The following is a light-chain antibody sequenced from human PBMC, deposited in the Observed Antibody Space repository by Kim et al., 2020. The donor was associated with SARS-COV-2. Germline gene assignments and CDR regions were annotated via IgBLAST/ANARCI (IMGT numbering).Light chain of an antibody. CDR3: QQSYSSPPT. J-gene: IGKJ1*01. CDR2: AVP. CDR1: QPITSY. Sequence: ASVGDRVTITCRTGQPITSYLNWYQQKPGKAPKLLIYAVPSLHSGVPSRFSGSGSGTDFTLTISSLQPEDFATYYCQQSYSSPPTFGQGTKVDIK. V-gene: IGKV1-39*01.